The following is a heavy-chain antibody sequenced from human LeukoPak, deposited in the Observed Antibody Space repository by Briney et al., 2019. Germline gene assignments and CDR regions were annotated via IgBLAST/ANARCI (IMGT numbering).Heavy chain of an antibody. Sequence: RASVKVSCKASGYTFTSYDINWVRQATGQGLEWMGWMNPNSGNTGYAQKFQGRVTMTRNTSISTAYMELSSLRSEDTAVYYCARVLPTIAVAGHNRFDPWGQGTLVTVSS. CDR3: ARVLPTIAVAGHNRFDP. CDR1: GYTFTSYD. D-gene: IGHD6-19*01. V-gene: IGHV1-8*01. CDR2: MNPNSGNT. J-gene: IGHJ5*02.